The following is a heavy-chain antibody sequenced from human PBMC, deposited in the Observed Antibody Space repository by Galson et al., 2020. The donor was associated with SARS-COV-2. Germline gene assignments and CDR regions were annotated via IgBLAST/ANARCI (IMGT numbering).Heavy chain of an antibody. CDR1: GGSISSGTYY. V-gene: IGHV4-61*02. CDR3: ACRTLDYGGNGGELSIDY. CDR2: IYTTGTT. Sequence: SETLSLTCTVSGGSISSGTYYWSWIRQPAGKGLEWIGRIYTTGTTNYNPSLKSRVTRSVDTSKNQFSLKLSSVTAADTAVYYCACRTLDYGGNGGELSIDYWGQGTLVIVSS. D-gene: IGHD4-17*01. J-gene: IGHJ4*02.